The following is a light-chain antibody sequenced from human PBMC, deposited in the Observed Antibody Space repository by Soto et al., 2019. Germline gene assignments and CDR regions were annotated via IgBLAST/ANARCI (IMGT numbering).Light chain of an antibody. V-gene: IGLV1-51*01. CDR3: GTWDSSLSAGGV. Sequence: QSVLTQPPSVSAAPGQKVTISCSGSGSNIGNNYVSWYQQLPGTAPKLLIYYDNKRPSGILDRFSGSKSGTSATLGITGLQTGDEANYYCGTWDSSLSAGGVFGGGTKLTVL. J-gene: IGLJ2*01. CDR1: GSNIGNNY. CDR2: YDN.